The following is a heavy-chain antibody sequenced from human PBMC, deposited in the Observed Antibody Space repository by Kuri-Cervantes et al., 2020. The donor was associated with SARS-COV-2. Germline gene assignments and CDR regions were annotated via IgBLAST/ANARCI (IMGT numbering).Heavy chain of an antibody. D-gene: IGHD6-13*01. CDR3: ARDPTIAAAATNFDY. CDR2: INPNSGGT. J-gene: IGHJ4*02. Sequence: ASVKVSCKVSGYTLTELSMHWVRQAPGKGLEWMGWINPNSGGTNYAQKFQGRVTMTRDTSISTAYMELSRLRSDDTAVYYCARDPTIAAAATNFDYWGQGTLVTVSS. V-gene: IGHV1-2*02. CDR1: GYTLTELS.